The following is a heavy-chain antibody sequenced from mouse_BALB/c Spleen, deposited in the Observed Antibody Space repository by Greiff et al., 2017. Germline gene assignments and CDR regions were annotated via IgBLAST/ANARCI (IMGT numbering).Heavy chain of an antibody. V-gene: IGHV1-4*02. D-gene: IGHD2-4*01. J-gene: IGHJ4*01. CDR2: INPSSGYT. CDR1: GYTFTSYT. Sequence: QVQLKQSAAELARPGASVKMSCKASGYTFTSYTMHWVKQRPGQGLEWIGYINPSSGYTEYNQKFKDKTTLTADKSSSTAYMQLSSLTSEDSAVYYCATRSTMITTRAMDYWGQGTSVTVSS. CDR3: ATRSTMITTRAMDY.